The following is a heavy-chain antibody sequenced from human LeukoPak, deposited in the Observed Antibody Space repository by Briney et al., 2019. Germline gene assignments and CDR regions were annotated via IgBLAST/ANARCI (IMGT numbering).Heavy chain of an antibody. Sequence: PGGSLRLSCAASGFTFSSYAMSWVRQAPGKSLEWVSGIGGSGSRTYYAGSVKGRFTISRDNSKNTLYLQMNSLRAEDTAIYYCAKKYGVTVYGSGLNYFDYWGQGTLVTVSS. CDR1: GFTFSSYA. J-gene: IGHJ4*02. V-gene: IGHV3-23*01. CDR3: AKKYGVTVYGSGLNYFDY. CDR2: IGGSGSRT. D-gene: IGHD6-19*01.